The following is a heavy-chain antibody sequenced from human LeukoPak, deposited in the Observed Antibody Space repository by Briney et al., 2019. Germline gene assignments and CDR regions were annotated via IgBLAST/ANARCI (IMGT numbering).Heavy chain of an antibody. CDR2: ITTSDGNT. CDR3: AKGLDEYDSSGYYYPYYYGMDV. D-gene: IGHD3-22*01. CDR1: GFTFSSYT. Sequence: GGSLRLSCAASGFTFSSYTMSWVRQAPGKGLEWVSTITTSDGNTYYADSVKGRFTISRDNSKNTLYLQMNSLRAEDTAVYYCAKGLDEYDSSGYYYPYYYGMDVWGQGTTVTVSS. J-gene: IGHJ6*02. V-gene: IGHV3-23*01.